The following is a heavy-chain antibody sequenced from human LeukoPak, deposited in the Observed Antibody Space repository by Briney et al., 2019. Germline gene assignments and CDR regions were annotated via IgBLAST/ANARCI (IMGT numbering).Heavy chain of an antibody. CDR2: IYYSGTT. CDR1: GDSITSGSHY. Sequence: SQTLSLTCTVSGDSITSGSHYWSWIRQHPGKGLEWIGYIYYSGTTYYNPSLKSRVTISVDTSKNQFSLKLSSVTAADTAVYYCARGRSFDFWGQGTLVAVSS. J-gene: IGHJ4*02. CDR3: ARGRSFDF. V-gene: IGHV4-31*03.